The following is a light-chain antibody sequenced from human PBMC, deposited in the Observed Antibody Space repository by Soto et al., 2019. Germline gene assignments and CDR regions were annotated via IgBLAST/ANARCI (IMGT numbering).Light chain of an antibody. CDR2: DAS. CDR3: QHRANWTLT. Sequence: EIVMTQSPATRSLSPGERATLSCRASQSVDRYLAWYQQKPGQAPMLLIYDASNRATGIPARFSGSGSGTDFTLTISSLEHEDFALYYCQHRANWTLTFGGGTKVDIK. J-gene: IGKJ4*01. V-gene: IGKV3-11*01. CDR1: QSVDRY.